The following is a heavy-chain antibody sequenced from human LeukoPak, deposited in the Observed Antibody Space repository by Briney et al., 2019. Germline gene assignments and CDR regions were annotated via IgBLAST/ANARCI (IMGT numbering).Heavy chain of an antibody. CDR1: GYTFTGYY. Sequence: ASVKVSCKASGYTFTGYYMHWVRQAPGQGLERMGRINPNSGGTNYAQKFQGRVTMTRDTSISTAYMELSRLRSDDTAVYYCAREAKYSSSWSHAFDIWGQGTMVTVSS. V-gene: IGHV1-2*06. CDR3: AREAKYSSSWSHAFDI. CDR2: INPNSGGT. D-gene: IGHD6-13*01. J-gene: IGHJ3*02.